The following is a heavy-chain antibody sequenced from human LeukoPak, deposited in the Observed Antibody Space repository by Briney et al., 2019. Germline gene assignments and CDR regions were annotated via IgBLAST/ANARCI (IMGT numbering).Heavy chain of an antibody. J-gene: IGHJ4*02. CDR2: IYSGGRT. D-gene: IGHD4-17*01. V-gene: IGHV3-66*01. Sequence: GGSLRLSCAASGFTFSTYAMTWVRQAPGKGLEWVSVIYSGGRTYYTDSVKGRFTISRDNSKNTLFLQMNSLRAEDTAVYYCAREVDYGIDYFDYWGQGTLVTVSS. CDR1: GFTFSTYA. CDR3: AREVDYGIDYFDY.